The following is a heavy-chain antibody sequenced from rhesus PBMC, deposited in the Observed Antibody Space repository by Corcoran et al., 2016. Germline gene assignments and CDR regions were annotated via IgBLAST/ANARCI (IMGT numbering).Heavy chain of an antibody. V-gene: IGHV4-93*02. D-gene: IGHD4-4*01. Sequence: QVQLQESGPAVVKPSETLSLTCAVPGDSIGSSNWWIWIRQSPGKGLEWIGSLHGSAGTTEYSPSLESRVTISIDTSKNHFSLKMRSVTAADTAFYFCAKRVYGSLYGVDSWGQGVVVTVSS. CDR2: LHGSAGTT. J-gene: IGHJ6*01. CDR3: AKRVYGSLYGVDS. CDR1: GDSIGSSNW.